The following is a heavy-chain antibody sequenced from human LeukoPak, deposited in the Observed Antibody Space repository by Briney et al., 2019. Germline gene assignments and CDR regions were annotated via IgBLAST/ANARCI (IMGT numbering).Heavy chain of an antibody. V-gene: IGHV3-30*02. D-gene: IGHD3-22*01. Sequence: GGSLRLSCAASGFTFSSYGMHWVRQAPGKGLEWVAFIRYDGSNKYYADSVKGRFTISRDNSKNTLYLQMNSLGAEDTAVYYCAKDSSGYYLQGGYFDYWGQGTLVTVSS. J-gene: IGHJ4*02. CDR2: IRYDGSNK. CDR1: GFTFSSYG. CDR3: AKDSSGYYLQGGYFDY.